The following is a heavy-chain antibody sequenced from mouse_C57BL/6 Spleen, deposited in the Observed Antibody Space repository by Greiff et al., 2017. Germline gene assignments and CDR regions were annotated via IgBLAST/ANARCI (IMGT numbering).Heavy chain of an antibody. CDR3: ILITTVVATDY. CDR2: IDPVTGGT. Sequence: QVQLQPSGAELVRPGASVTLSCKASGYTFTDYEMHWVKQTPVHGLAWIGAIDPVTGGTAYNQKFKGQAILTADKSSSTAYMELRSLTSEDSAVYYCILITTVVATDYWGQGTTRTVSS. D-gene: IGHD1-1*01. J-gene: IGHJ2*01. CDR1: GYTFTDYE. V-gene: IGHV1-15*01.